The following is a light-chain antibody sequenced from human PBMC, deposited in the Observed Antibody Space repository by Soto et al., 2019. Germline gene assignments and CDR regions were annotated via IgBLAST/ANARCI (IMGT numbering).Light chain of an antibody. Sequence: ELLMTQSPATLSVSPGERATLSCRASQSVSSNLAWYQQKPGQAPRLLIYGASNRATGIPARFSGSGSGTEFTLTISSLQSEDFAVYYCQHYNNWPYTFGQGTKLEIK. CDR1: QSVSSN. CDR3: QHYNNWPYT. J-gene: IGKJ2*01. V-gene: IGKV3-15*01. CDR2: GAS.